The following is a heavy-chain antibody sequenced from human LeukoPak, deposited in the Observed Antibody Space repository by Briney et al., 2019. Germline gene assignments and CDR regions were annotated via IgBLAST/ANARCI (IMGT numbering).Heavy chain of an antibody. D-gene: IGHD4-23*01. CDR3: ARAVENWFDP. Sequence: GGSLRLSCAASGFIFSNYAMHWVRQAPGKGLEWVAVTSYDESNKYYADSVKGRFTISRGNSKNTLYLQMNSLRTDDTAVYYCARAVENWFDPWGQGTLVTVSS. CDR1: GFIFSNYA. J-gene: IGHJ5*02. V-gene: IGHV3-30-3*01. CDR2: TSYDESNK.